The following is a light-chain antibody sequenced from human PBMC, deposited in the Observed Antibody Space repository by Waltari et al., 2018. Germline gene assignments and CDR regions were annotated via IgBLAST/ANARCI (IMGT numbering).Light chain of an antibody. CDR1: SSDVGGYDY. V-gene: IGLV2-14*03. J-gene: IGLJ2*01. CDR2: DVS. CDR3: SSYSTSSTLVV. Sequence: QSALTQPASVSGSPGQSISISCTGTSSDVGGYDYVSWYQQYPGKAPKLMIFDVSNRPSGVSDLFSCSKSGNTASLTISWLQAEDEAYYYCSSYSTSSTLVVFGGGTKVTVL.